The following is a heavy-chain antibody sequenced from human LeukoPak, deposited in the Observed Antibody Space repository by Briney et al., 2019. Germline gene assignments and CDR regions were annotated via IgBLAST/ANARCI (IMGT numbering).Heavy chain of an antibody. V-gene: IGHV3-9*01. J-gene: IGHJ3*02. Sequence: GGSLRLSCAAPGFTFDDYAMHWVRQVPGKGLEWVSGIGWNSGGIGYADSAKGRFTISRDNAKNSLYLQMNSLRPEDTALFYCVKGTTFDAFDMWGQGTMVTVSS. CDR1: GFTFDDYA. CDR2: IGWNSGGI. CDR3: VKGTTFDAFDM. D-gene: IGHD4-11*01.